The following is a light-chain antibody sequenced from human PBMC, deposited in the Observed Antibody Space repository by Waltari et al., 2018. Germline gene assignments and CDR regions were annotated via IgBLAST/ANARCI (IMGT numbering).Light chain of an antibody. CDR1: SNTAAKQG. J-gene: IGLJ3*02. CDR3: STWDSSLNAWV. Sequence: QAGLTQPPSVSKGLRQTATLTCTGDSNTAAKQGAAWVRHHQGHPPRLVSYMNNDRPSGISERLSGSRSGNTASLTITGLQPEDEADYYCSTWDSSLNAWVFGGGTKLTVL. CDR2: MNN. V-gene: IGLV10-54*01.